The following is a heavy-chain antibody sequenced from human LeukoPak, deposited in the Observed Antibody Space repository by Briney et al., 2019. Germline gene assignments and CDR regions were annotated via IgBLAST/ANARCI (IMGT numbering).Heavy chain of an antibody. Sequence: ASVKVSCKVSGYTLTELSMHWVRQAPGKGLEWMGGFDPEDGETIHAQKFQGRVTMTEDTSTDTAYMELSSLRSEDTAVYYCATAYDILTGLDYWGQGTLVTVSS. J-gene: IGHJ4*02. CDR3: ATAYDILTGLDY. CDR2: FDPEDGET. V-gene: IGHV1-24*01. D-gene: IGHD3-9*01. CDR1: GYTLTELS.